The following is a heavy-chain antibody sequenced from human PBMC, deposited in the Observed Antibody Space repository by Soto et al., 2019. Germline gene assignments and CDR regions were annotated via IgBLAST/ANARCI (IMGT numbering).Heavy chain of an antibody. Sequence: SVKVSCKASGGTFSSYAISWVRQAPGQGLEWMGGIIPIFGTANYAQKFQGRVTITADESTSTAYMELSSLRSEDTAVYYCARDNSRYGDFSGAFDIWGQGTMVTVSS. CDR1: GGTFSSYA. J-gene: IGHJ3*02. CDR3: ARDNSRYGDFSGAFDI. D-gene: IGHD4-17*01. V-gene: IGHV1-69*13. CDR2: IIPIFGTA.